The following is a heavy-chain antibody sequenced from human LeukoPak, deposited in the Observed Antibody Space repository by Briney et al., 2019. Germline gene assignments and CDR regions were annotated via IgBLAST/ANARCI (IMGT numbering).Heavy chain of an antibody. J-gene: IGHJ4*02. CDR3: ARGYGSGSYDLDY. V-gene: IGHV4-34*01. D-gene: IGHD3-10*01. CDR2: INHSGST. Sequence: SETLSLTCAVYGGSFSGYYWSWIRQPPGKGLEWIGEINHSGSTNYNPSLKSRVTISVDTSKNQFSLKLSSVTAADTAVYYCARGYGSGSYDLDYWGQGTLVTVSS. CDR1: GGSFSGYY.